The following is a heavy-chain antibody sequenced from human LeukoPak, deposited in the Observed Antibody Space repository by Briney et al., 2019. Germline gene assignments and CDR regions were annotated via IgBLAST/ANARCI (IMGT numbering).Heavy chain of an antibody. D-gene: IGHD5-24*01. V-gene: IGHV1-69*05. CDR2: VIPIFGTA. Sequence: GASVKVSCKASGGTFSSYAISWVRQAPGQGLEWMGGVIPIFGTANYAQKFQGRVTITTDESTSTAYMELSSLRSEDTAVYYCARAGATMASLDYWGQGTLVTVSS. CDR3: ARAGATMASLDY. CDR1: GGTFSSYA. J-gene: IGHJ4*02.